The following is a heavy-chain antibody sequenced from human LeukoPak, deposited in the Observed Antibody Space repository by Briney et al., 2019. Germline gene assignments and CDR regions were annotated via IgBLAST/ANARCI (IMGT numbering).Heavy chain of an antibody. V-gene: IGHV3-33*01. CDR2: IWYDGSNK. J-gene: IGHJ4*02. Sequence: PGGSLRLSCAASGFTFSSYGMHWVRQAPGKGLEWVAVIWYDGSNKYYADSVKGRFTISRDNSKNTLYLQMNSLRAEDTAVYYCAREGRRLDCSGGSCYRQDLDYWGQGTLVTVSS. CDR3: AREGRRLDCSGGSCYRQDLDY. D-gene: IGHD2-15*01. CDR1: GFTFSSYG.